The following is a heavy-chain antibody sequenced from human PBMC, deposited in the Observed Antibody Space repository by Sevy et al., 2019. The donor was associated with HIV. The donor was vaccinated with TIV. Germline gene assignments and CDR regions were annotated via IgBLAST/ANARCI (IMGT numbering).Heavy chain of an antibody. CDR1: GFTFSTYA. CDR2: LSYDGNNK. D-gene: IGHD6-6*01. J-gene: IGHJ6*02. CDR3: AKNNQHSSPSGSYYYAMDV. V-gene: IGHV3-30-3*01. Sequence: GGSLRLSCAASGFTFSTYAMHWVRQAPGKGLEWVAVLSYDGNNKFYADSVKGRFTISRDNSKNTLYLQVNSLRADDTAVYYCAKNNQHSSPSGSYYYAMDVWGQGTTVTVS.